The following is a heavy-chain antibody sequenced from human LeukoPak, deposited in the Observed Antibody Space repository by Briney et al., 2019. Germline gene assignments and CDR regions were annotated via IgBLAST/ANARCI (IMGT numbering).Heavy chain of an antibody. CDR3: AREGTGVTRGVTFDI. D-gene: IGHD3-10*01. CDR2: IYHSGST. Sequence: KPSETLSLTCTVSGYSISSGYYWGWIRQPPGKGLEWIGSIYHSGSTYYNPSLKSRVTISVDTSKNQFSLKLSSVTAADTAVYYCAREGTGVTRGVTFDIWGQGTMVTVSS. J-gene: IGHJ3*02. CDR1: GYSISSGYY. V-gene: IGHV4-38-2*02.